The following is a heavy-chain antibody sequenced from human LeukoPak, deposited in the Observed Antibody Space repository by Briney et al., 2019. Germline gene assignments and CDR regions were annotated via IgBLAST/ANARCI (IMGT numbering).Heavy chain of an antibody. CDR2: IKQDGSEN. D-gene: IGHD3-16*01. CDR1: GFTFSGFL. V-gene: IGHV3-7*01. CDR3: TREDYGVDS. Sequence: GGSLRLSCAASGFTFSGFLMSWVRQAPGKGLKWVANIKQDGSENYYVDSVKGRFIISRDNARNSLYLQMNSLRAEDTAMYYCTREDYGVDSWGQGTLVTVAS. J-gene: IGHJ4*02.